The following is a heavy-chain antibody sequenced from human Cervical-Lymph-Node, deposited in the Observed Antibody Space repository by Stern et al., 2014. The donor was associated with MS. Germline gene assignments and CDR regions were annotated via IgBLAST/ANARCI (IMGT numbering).Heavy chain of an antibody. D-gene: IGHD2-2*01. J-gene: IGHJ5*02. CDR2: VSYSGGEG. CDR3: AKIGGPSGTSPLDP. Sequence: QVQLVESGGGVVQPGRSLRLSCGASGFKFNDYGMHWVRQPPGKGLGWVAVVSYSGGEGHYADSVNGRFPSSRDNSKNTLYLQMNSVRVGDTAVYYCAKIGGPSGTSPLDPWGQGVLVTVSS. V-gene: IGHV3-30*18. CDR1: GFKFNDYG.